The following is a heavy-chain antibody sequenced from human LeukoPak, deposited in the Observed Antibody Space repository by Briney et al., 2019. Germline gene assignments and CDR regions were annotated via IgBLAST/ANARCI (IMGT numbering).Heavy chain of an antibody. V-gene: IGHV5-51*01. Sequence: GESLKISCKGSGYSFTSYWIGWVRQMPGKGLEWMGIIYPGDSDTRYSPSFQGQVTISADKSISTAYLQWSSLKASGTAMYYCARHFYCSGGSCYPFSPWGQGTLVTVSS. CDR3: ARHFYCSGGSCYPFSP. CDR1: GYSFTSYW. J-gene: IGHJ5*02. CDR2: IYPGDSDT. D-gene: IGHD2-15*01.